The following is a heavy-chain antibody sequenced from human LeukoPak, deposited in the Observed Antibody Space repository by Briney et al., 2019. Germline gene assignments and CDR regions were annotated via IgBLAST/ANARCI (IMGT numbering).Heavy chain of an antibody. CDR2: VSDGGSTK. D-gene: IGHD6-13*01. Sequence: GGSLRPSCAASGFIFSDYYMSWTRQAPGKGLEWISYVSDGGSTKYYADSVKGRFTISRDNDKNSLLLQMDSLRVEDTAIYYCARETGSTWNAPIDYWGQGILVTVSS. CDR3: ARETGSTWNAPIDY. CDR1: GFIFSDYY. J-gene: IGHJ4*02. V-gene: IGHV3-11*01.